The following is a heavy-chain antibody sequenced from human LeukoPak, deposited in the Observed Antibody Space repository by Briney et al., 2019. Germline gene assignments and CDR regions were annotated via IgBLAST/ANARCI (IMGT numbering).Heavy chain of an antibody. CDR2: IYTSGST. CDR1: GGSISSYY. Sequence: SETLSLTCTVSGGSISSYYWSWIRQPAGKGLEWIGRIYTSGSTNYNPSLKSRVTMSVDTSKNQFSLKLSSVTAADTAVYYCAGTQKYYDFWSGYQDLNWFDPWGQGTLVTVSS. CDR3: AGTQKYYDFWSGYQDLNWFDP. D-gene: IGHD3-3*01. J-gene: IGHJ5*02. V-gene: IGHV4-4*07.